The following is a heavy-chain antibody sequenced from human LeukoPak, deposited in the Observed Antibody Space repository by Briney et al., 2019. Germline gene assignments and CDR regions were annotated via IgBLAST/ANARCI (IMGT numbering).Heavy chain of an antibody. V-gene: IGHV3-7*01. CDR3: ARVSCTNGVCHGFDY. J-gene: IGHJ4*02. Sequence: PGGSLRLSCAASGFTFSRFWISWVRQAPGKGLEWVANIKQDGSEKYYVDSVKGRFTISRDNAKNSLYLQMNSLRGEDTAVFYCARVSCTNGVCHGFDYWGQGTLVTVSS. CDR2: IKQDGSEK. CDR1: GFTFSRFW. D-gene: IGHD2-8*01.